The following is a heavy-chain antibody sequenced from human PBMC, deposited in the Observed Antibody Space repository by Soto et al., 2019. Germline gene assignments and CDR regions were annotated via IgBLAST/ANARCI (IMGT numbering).Heavy chain of an antibody. Sequence: QVQLVQSGAEVKKPGASVKVSCKASGYTFTGYYMHWVRQAPGQGLEWMGWINPNSGGTNYAQKLQGRVTMTTDTSTSTAYMELRSLRSDDTAVYYCARVGSPVLGAFDIWGQGTMVTVSS. J-gene: IGHJ3*02. CDR1: GYTFTGYY. D-gene: IGHD2-8*01. CDR2: INPNSGGT. CDR3: ARVGSPVLGAFDI. V-gene: IGHV1-2*02.